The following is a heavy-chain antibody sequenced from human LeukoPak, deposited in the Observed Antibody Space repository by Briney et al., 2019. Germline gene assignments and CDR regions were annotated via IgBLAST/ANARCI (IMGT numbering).Heavy chain of an antibody. CDR2: ISSDGTTK. CDR3: AKGQDLFTDY. J-gene: IGHJ4*02. CDR1: GFTFSSYG. V-gene: IGHV3-30*18. Sequence: GGSLRLSCAASGFTFSSYGMHWVRQAPGKGLDWVALISSDGTTKYYADSVKGRFTISRDNSKNTLYLQMNSLRPEDTAVYYCAKGQDLFTDYWGQGPLVTVSS. D-gene: IGHD3-10*01.